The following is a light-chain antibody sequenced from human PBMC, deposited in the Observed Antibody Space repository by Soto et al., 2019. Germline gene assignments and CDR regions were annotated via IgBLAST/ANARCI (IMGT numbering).Light chain of an antibody. CDR1: QGIYSR. J-gene: IGKJ4*01. Sequence: DIQMTQSPSSVSASVGDTVTITCRASQGIYSRLAWYQQKPGKAPELLIYATSTLQNGVPSRFSGSGFGTDFTLSFSSLQPEDSASYFCQQTDDFPLPFGGGPKVEI. CDR2: ATS. V-gene: IGKV1D-12*01. CDR3: QQTDDFPLP.